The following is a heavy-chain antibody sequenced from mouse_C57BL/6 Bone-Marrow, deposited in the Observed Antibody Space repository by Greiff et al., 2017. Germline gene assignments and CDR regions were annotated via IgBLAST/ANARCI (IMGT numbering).Heavy chain of an antibody. CDR1: GYAFSSSW. CDR2: IYPGDGDT. D-gene: IGHD6-2*01. V-gene: IGHV1-82*01. Sequence: QVQLQQSGPELVKPGASVKISCKASGYAFSSSWMNWVKQRPGKGLEWIGRIYPGDGDTYSNGKFKGKVTMTADKSDSTADMQLSSLTSEDSAVYFCARWGKSYYFDYWGQGTTLTVSS. CDR3: ARWGKSYYFDY. J-gene: IGHJ2*01.